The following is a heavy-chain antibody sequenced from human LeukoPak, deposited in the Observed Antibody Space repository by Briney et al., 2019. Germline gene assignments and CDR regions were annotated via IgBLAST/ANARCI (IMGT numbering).Heavy chain of an antibody. Sequence: SGPTLVKPTQTLTLTCTFSGFSLSTSGVGVGWIRQPPGKALEWLALIYWDDDKRYSPCLKSRLTITKDTSKNQVVLTMTNMDPVDTAPYYCALYRRLGYCSGGSCDSEFDDWGQGTLVTVSS. D-gene: IGHD2-15*01. J-gene: IGHJ4*02. V-gene: IGHV2-5*02. CDR1: GFSLSTSGVG. CDR3: ALYRRLGYCSGGSCDSEFDD. CDR2: IYWDDDK.